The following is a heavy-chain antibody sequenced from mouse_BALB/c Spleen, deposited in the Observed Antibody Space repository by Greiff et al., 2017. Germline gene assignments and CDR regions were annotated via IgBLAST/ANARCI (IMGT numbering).Heavy chain of an antibody. CDR2: INPSTGYT. Sequence: QVQLKQSGAELAKPGASVKMSCKASGYTFTSYWMHWVKQRPGQGLEWIGYINPSTGYTEYNQKFKDKATLTADKSSSTAYMQLSSLTSEDSAVYYGAIMITPAWFAYWGQGTLVTVSA. J-gene: IGHJ3*01. D-gene: IGHD2-4*01. CDR3: AIMITPAWFAY. CDR1: GYTFTSYW. V-gene: IGHV1-7*01.